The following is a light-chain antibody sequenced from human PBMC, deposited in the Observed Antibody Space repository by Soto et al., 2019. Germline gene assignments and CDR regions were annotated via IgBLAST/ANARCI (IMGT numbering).Light chain of an antibody. CDR2: EVN. V-gene: IGLV2-8*01. CDR1: SSDVGIFNY. CDR3: CSYAGSNTLI. Sequence: QSALTQPPSASGSPGQSVTISFTGTSSDVGIFNYVSWYQQHPDQAPKLLIFEVNKRPSGVPDRFSASKSGNTASLTVSGLQAEDEADYYCCSYAGSNTLIFGGGTKLTVL. J-gene: IGLJ2*01.